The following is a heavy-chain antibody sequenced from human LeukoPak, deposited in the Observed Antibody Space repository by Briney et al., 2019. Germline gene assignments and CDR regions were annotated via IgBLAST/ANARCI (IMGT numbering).Heavy chain of an antibody. CDR3: ASFPWELRPT. D-gene: IGHD1-26*01. J-gene: IGHJ4*02. V-gene: IGHV3-48*01. CDR1: GFSFSSYS. Sequence: GGFLRLSCATSGFSFSSYSMNWVRQAPGKGLEWVSYISSSSDTIYYADSVKGRFTISRDNAKNSLYLQMNSLRAEDTAVYYCASFPWELRPTWGQGTLVTVSS. CDR2: ISSSSDTI.